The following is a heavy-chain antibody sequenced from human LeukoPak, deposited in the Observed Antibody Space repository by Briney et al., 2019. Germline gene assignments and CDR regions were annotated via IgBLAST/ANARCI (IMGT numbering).Heavy chain of an antibody. CDR1: GGPISPYY. CDR2: IHFGGAT. D-gene: IGHD5-18*01. V-gene: IGHV4-4*07. Sequence: SETLSLTCTVSGGPISPYYWTWIRQSAGKGLEFMGRIHFGGATNYNPSLMSRITLSVGTSKSQVSLKLSSVTAADTAVYYCARDSPDGYTSGHHFYYMDVWGNGTTVTVSS. J-gene: IGHJ6*03. CDR3: ARDSPDGYTSGHHFYYMDV.